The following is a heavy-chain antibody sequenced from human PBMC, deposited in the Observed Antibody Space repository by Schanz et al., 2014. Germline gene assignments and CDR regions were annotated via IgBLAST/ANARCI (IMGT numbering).Heavy chain of an antibody. V-gene: IGHV1-69*04. J-gene: IGHJ4*02. Sequence: QVQLVQSGAEVKKPGASVKVSCKASGGTFSSYTISWVRQAPGQGLEWMGRIISILGIANYAQNFQGRVTITRDTLASTAYMELSSLRSEDTAVYYCARDGVDAAAGGNYWGQGTLVTVSS. CDR3: ARDGVDAAAGGNY. CDR2: IISILGIA. CDR1: GGTFSSYT. D-gene: IGHD6-13*01.